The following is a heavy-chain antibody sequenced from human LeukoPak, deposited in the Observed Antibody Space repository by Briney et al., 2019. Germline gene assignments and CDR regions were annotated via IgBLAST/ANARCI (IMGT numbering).Heavy chain of an antibody. V-gene: IGHV1-2*06. Sequence: GASVKVSCKASGYTFTGYYMHWVRQAPGQGLEWMGRINPNSGGTNYAQKFQGRVTMTRDTSISTAYMELSRLRSDDTAVYYCARVGTTVTHDAFDIWGQGTMVTVSS. D-gene: IGHD4-17*01. CDR3: ARVGTTVTHDAFDI. J-gene: IGHJ3*02. CDR1: GYTFTGYY. CDR2: INPNSGGT.